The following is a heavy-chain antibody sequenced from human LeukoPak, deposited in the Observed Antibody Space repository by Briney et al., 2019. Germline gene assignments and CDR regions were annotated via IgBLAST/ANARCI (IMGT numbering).Heavy chain of an antibody. J-gene: IGHJ4*02. V-gene: IGHV1-69*05. D-gene: IGHD3-10*01. CDR1: GGTFSSYA. CDR2: IIPIFGTA. CDR3: ARDGGRDYYGRTFDY. Sequence: SVKVSCKASGGTFSSYAISWVRQAPGQGLEWMGGIIPIFGTANYAQKFQGRVTMTRDTSTSTVYMELSSLRSEDTAVYYCARDGGRDYYGRTFDYWGQGTLVTVSS.